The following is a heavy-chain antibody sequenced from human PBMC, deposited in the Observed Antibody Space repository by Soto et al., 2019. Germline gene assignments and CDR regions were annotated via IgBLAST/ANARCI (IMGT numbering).Heavy chain of an antibody. D-gene: IGHD3-3*02. CDR1: GFTFSSAW. Sequence: EVHLVESGGGLMKPGESLRLSCAASGFTFSSAWFNWVHQAPGKGLEWVGRIKSQNDGGTTDYAAPVRDRFTISKDDSINTLYLQMNSLQTEDTGVYFCTADLPAFIPQVDSWGQGTLVTVSS. V-gene: IGHV3-15*07. J-gene: IGHJ4*02. CDR2: IKSQNDGGTT. CDR3: TADLPAFIPQVDS.